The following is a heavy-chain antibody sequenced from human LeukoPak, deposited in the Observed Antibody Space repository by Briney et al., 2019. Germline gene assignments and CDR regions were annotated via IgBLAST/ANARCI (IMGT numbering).Heavy chain of an antibody. J-gene: IGHJ4*02. CDR2: IGSSGGGT. Sequence: GGSLRLSCEASGLTFNNYAMHWVRQSSGKGLEWVSGIGSSGGGTYYADSVKGRFTISRDTSKDTVYLQMNSLRAEDTAVYYCAKDWSAVVPAALDYWGQGTLVTVSS. V-gene: IGHV3-23*01. CDR1: GLTFNNYA. D-gene: IGHD2-2*01. CDR3: AKDWSAVVPAALDY.